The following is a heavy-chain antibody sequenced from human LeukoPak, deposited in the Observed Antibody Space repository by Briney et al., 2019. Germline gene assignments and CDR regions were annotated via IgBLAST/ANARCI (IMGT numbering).Heavy chain of an antibody. CDR3: ARDSHYCSSTSCYTGLSYYYGMDV. V-gene: IGHV3-30*04. J-gene: IGHJ6*02. D-gene: IGHD2-2*02. CDR2: ISYDGSNK. CDR1: GFTFSSYA. Sequence: GGSLRLSCAASGFTFSSYAMHWVRRAPGKGLEWVAVISYDGSNKYYADSVKGRFTISRDNSKNTLYLQMNSLRAEDTAVYYCARDSHYCSSTSCYTGLSYYYGMDVWGQGTTVTVSS.